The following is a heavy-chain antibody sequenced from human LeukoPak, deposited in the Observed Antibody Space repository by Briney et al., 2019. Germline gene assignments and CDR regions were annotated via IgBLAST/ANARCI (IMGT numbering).Heavy chain of an antibody. V-gene: IGHV3-7*03. D-gene: IGHD6-13*01. J-gene: IGHJ4*02. CDR1: GFTFSSYW. Sequence: PGGSLRLSCAASGFTFSSYWMSWVRQAPGKGLEWVANIKQDGSEKYYVDSVKGRFTISRDNAKNSLYLQMNSLRAEDTAVYYCAKDPYSSSWYRFFDYWGQGTLVTVSS. CDR3: AKDPYSSSWYRFFDY. CDR2: IKQDGSEK.